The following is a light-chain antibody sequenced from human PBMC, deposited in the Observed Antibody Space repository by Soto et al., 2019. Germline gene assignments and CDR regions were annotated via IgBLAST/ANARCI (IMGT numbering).Light chain of an antibody. V-gene: IGLV2-14*01. Sequence: QSVRTQPASVSGSPGQSITISCPGNSSVVGGYNYVSWYQQHPGKAPKLMIYDVSNRPSGVSNRFSGSKSGNTASLTISGLQAEDEADYYCSSYTSSSPYVFGTGTKVTVL. CDR1: SSVVGGYNY. CDR2: DVS. J-gene: IGLJ1*01. CDR3: SSYTSSSPYV.